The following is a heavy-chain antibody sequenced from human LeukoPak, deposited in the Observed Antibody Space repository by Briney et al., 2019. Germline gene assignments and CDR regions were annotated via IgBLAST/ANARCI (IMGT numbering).Heavy chain of an antibody. CDR3: ARMTVSGRDNWFDP. CDR2: LNTNSGNT. D-gene: IGHD6-19*01. V-gene: IGHV1-8*03. J-gene: IGHJ5*02. Sequence: ASVKVSCKASGYTFTSYDINWVRQATGQGLEWMGWLNTNSGNTSYAQKFQGRVTITRDSSINTAYMELSSLRSEDTAVYYCARMTVSGRDNWFDPWGQGTLVTVSS. CDR1: GYTFTSYD.